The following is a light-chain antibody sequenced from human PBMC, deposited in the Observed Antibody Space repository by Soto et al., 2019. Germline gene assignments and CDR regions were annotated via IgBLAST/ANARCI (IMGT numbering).Light chain of an antibody. CDR1: SSNIGSAY. CDR3: AAWDDSLVV. J-gene: IGLJ2*01. CDR2: RNN. Sequence: QSVLTQPPSASGTPGQTVTISCSGSSSNIGSAYIYWYQHLPGTAPKLLIYRNNQRPPGVPDRFSASKSGTSASLAISGLWSEDDADYYCAAWDDSLVVFGGGTKLTVL. V-gene: IGLV1-47*03.